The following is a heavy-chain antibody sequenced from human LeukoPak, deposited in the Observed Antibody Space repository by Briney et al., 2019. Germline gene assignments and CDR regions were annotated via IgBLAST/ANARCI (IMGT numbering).Heavy chain of an antibody. CDR3: ARASSGSYDGPFDY. CDR1: GGSISSGTYH. D-gene: IGHD1-26*01. J-gene: IGHJ4*02. CDR2: IYYSGST. Sequence: PSETLSLTCSVSGGSISSGTYHWGWIRQPPGKGLEWIGSIYYSGSTYYNPSLKSRVTISVDTSKNQFSLKLSSVTAADTAVYYCARASSGSYDGPFDYWGQGTLVTVSS. V-gene: IGHV4-39*07.